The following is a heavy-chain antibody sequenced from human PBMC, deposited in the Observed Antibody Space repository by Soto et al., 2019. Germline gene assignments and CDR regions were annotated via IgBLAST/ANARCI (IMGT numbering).Heavy chain of an antibody. J-gene: IGHJ5*02. CDR3: VRGSLYNFDSSGNELWFDP. D-gene: IGHD6-19*01. V-gene: IGHV4-61*01. CDR1: XXSVXANSYX. CDR2: IYHTGII. Sequence: EXXXXTCTVXXXSVXANSYXXNWIRXXPXXXXXXVGHIYHTGIIQYSPSFKSRALISLDTPKNQXXLXXSSVTVADTAVYYCVRGSLYNFDSSGNELWFDPWGQGALVTVSS.